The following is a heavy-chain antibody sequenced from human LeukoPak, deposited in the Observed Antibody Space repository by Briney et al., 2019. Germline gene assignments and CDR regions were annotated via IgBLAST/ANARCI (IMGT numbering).Heavy chain of an antibody. V-gene: IGHV3-23*01. CDR2: ISGSGGST. Sequence: PGGSLRLSCAASGFTFSSYAMSWVRLAPGKGLERVSAISGSGGSTYYADSVKGRFTISRDNSKNTLYLQMNSLRAEDTAVYYCAKNPVDTAMVTGDYWGQGTLVTVSS. CDR1: GFTFSSYA. D-gene: IGHD5-18*01. J-gene: IGHJ4*02. CDR3: AKNPVDTAMVTGDY.